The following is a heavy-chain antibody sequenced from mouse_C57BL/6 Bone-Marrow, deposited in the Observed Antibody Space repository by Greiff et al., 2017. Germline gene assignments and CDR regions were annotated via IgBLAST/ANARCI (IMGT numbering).Heavy chain of an antibody. CDR2: ISNGCGST. CDR3: ARQGDYVTGWFAY. Sequence: EVQGVESGGGLVQPGGSLKLSCAASGFTFSDYYMYWVRQTPEKRLEWVAYISNGCGSTYYPDTVKGRFTISRDNAKNTLYLQMSRLKSEDTAMYYCARQGDYVTGWFAYWGQGTLVTVSA. J-gene: IGHJ3*01. CDR1: GFTFSDYY. D-gene: IGHD2-4*01. V-gene: IGHV5-12*01.